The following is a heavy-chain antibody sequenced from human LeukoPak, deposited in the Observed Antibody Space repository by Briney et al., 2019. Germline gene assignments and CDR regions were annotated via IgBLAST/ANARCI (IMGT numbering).Heavy chain of an antibody. V-gene: IGHV4-30-4*01. J-gene: IGHJ4*02. CDR2: IHNSRGT. CDR3: GKVGGNTNS. Sequence: SETLSLTCTVSGASITSDIFYWNWIRQSPGNGLEWIGAIHNSRGTSYNPSLESRLTISVDPAENKFFLKMTSVTDADTATYYCGKVGGNTNSWGQGTLVTVSS. CDR1: GASITSDIFY. D-gene: IGHD4-23*01.